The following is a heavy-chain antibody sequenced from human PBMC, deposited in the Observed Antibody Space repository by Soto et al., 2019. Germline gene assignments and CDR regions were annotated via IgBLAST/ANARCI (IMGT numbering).Heavy chain of an antibody. D-gene: IGHD6-13*01. V-gene: IGHV3-23*01. J-gene: IGHJ4*02. Sequence: PGGSLRLSCAASGFTFSSYAMSWVRQAPGKGLEWVSAISGSGGSTYYADSVKGRFTISRDNSKNTLYLQMNSLRAEDTAVYYCAKDGVRVAAAGLYYFDYWGQGTLVTVSS. CDR1: GFTFSSYA. CDR2: ISGSGGST. CDR3: AKDGVRVAAAGLYYFDY.